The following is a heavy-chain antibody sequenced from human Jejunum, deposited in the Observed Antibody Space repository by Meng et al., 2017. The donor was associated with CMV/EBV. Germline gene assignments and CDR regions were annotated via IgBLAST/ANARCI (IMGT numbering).Heavy chain of an antibody. D-gene: IGHD6-6*01. J-gene: IGHJ4*02. Sequence: FTFSGYGMSWVRQAPGKGLEWVSAIRDSGANTYYAGSVTGRFTISRDNSHNTLYLQMHSLRAEDTAVYYCARDGCEGSSSCQFDSWGQGTLVTVSS. CDR3: ARDGCEGSSSCQFDS. CDR1: FTFSGYG. CDR2: IRDSGANT. V-gene: IGHV3-23*01.